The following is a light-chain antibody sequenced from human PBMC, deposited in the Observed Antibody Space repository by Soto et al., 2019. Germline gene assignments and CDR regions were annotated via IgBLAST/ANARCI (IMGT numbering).Light chain of an antibody. V-gene: IGKV1-9*01. CDR2: AAS. CDR3: QQLDSYLSFT. J-gene: IGKJ4*01. CDR1: QDVGHF. Sequence: DIQLTQSPSFLFASVGDRVTITCRASQDVGHFLAWYQQKAGKAPKLLMYAASTLQREVPARFRGSGSGTELTLTITSLQPEDYATYYCQQLDSYLSFTFGGGTKVEIK.